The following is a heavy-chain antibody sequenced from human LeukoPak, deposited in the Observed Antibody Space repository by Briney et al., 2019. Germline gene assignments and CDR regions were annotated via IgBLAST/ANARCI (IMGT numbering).Heavy chain of an antibody. J-gene: IGHJ4*02. V-gene: IGHV4-59*11. CDR1: GDSISRHY. CDR3: ARRRGVLYSGDYRYQFDS. D-gene: IGHD3-22*01. Sequence: WETLSLTCTVSGDSISRHYWSWIRQPPGKGLEWSGDIFDSGSTSYNPSLQSRVIISLDTSKNQFSLSLTSVTAADTAVYYCARRRGVLYSGDYRYQFDSWGQGTLVTVSS. CDR2: IFDSGST.